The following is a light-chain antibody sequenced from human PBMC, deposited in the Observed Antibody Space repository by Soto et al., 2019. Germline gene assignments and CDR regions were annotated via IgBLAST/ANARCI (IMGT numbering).Light chain of an antibody. CDR2: GNS. J-gene: IGLJ1*01. Sequence: QSVLTQPPSVSEAPGQRVTISCTGSSSNIGAGYDVHWYQQLPGTAPKLLIYGNSNRPSGVPDRFSGSKSGTSASLAITGLQAEDEADYYCQSYDSSLSGSYVFGTGTRSPS. V-gene: IGLV1-40*01. CDR1: SSNIGAGYD. CDR3: QSYDSSLSGSYV.